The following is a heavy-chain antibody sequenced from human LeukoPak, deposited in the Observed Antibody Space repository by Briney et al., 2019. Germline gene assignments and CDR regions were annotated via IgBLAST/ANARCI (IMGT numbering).Heavy chain of an antibody. CDR3: ARVWSPGTIDY. V-gene: IGHV3-23*01. J-gene: IGHJ4*02. D-gene: IGHD1-7*01. Sequence: GGSLRLSCAASGFTFSSYGMSWVRQAPGKGLEWVSAISGSGGSTYYADSVKGRFTISRDNSKNTLYLQMNSLRAEDTAVYYCARVWSPGTIDYWGQGTLVTVSS. CDR2: ISGSGGST. CDR1: GFTFSSYG.